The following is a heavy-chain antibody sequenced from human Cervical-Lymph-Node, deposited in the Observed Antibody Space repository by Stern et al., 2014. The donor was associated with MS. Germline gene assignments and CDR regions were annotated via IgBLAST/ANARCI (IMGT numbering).Heavy chain of an antibody. CDR3: ARGGSSSSGDGMDV. Sequence: EVQLVESGAEVKKPGESLKISCKVSGYIFTRYWISWVRQMPGKGLEWMGIIFPGDSNTRFSPSFQGQVTMSADKSITTAYLQWSSLKASDTAMYYCARGGSSSSGDGMDVWGQGTTVTVSS. CDR2: IFPGDSNT. J-gene: IGHJ6*02. D-gene: IGHD6-6*01. CDR1: GYIFTRYW. V-gene: IGHV5-51*01.